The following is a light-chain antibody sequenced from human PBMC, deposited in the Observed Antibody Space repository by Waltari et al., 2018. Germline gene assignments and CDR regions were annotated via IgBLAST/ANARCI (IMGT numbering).Light chain of an antibody. Sequence: QSALTPPDSVSGSPGQSITLSCTGTRSDVGGYKYVSWYQQYPGKAPKVIIYDAINRPSGVSNRFSGSKSGNSASLTISGLQAEDEADYYCGSFISSTTGIFGGGTRLTVL. CDR1: RSDVGGYKY. V-gene: IGLV2-14*03. J-gene: IGLJ2*01. CDR3: GSFISSTTGI. CDR2: DAI.